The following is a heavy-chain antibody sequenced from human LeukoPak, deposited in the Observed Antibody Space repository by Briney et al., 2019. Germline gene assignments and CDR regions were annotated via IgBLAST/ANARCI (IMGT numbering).Heavy chain of an antibody. CDR1: GFTFSSYA. J-gene: IGHJ4*02. Sequence: PGGSLRLSCAASGFTFSSYAMSWVRQAPGKGLEWVSGISGSGGSTYNADSVKGRFTISRDNSKNTLYLQMNSLRADDTAVYYCAKGGYEYVWGSLDYWGQGILVTVSS. CDR3: AKGGYEYVWGSLDY. V-gene: IGHV3-23*01. CDR2: ISGSGGST. D-gene: IGHD3-16*01.